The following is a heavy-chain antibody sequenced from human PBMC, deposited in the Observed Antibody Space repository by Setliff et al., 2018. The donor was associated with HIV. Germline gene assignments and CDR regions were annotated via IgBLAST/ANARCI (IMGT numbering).Heavy chain of an antibody. CDR2: IYNDGST. CDR1: GGSVNSGGYY. Sequence: SETLSLTCSVSGGSVNSGGYYWSWIRQPAGKELEWIGHIYNDGSTIYNPSLKSRLTISLDTSKNQFSLKLSSVTAADTAVYYCARSPARVVVPYGGAFDIWGQGTMVTVSS. J-gene: IGHJ3*02. V-gene: IGHV4-61*09. D-gene: IGHD2-15*01. CDR3: ARSPARVVVPYGGAFDI.